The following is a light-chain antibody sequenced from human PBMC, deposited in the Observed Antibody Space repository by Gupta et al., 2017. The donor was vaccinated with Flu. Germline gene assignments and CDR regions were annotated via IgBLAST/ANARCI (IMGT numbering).Light chain of an antibody. V-gene: IGKV3-20*01. CDR1: QSVRSSY. J-gene: IGKJ1*01. Sequence: EIVLTQSPGTLSLSPGEGATLSCRASQSVRSSYLAWYQQKPGQAPRLLIYGAYSRATGIPDRFSGSGSGTDFTLTISRLEPEDFAVYYCQQDGSSPRTFGQGTKVEIK. CDR2: GAY. CDR3: QQDGSSPRT.